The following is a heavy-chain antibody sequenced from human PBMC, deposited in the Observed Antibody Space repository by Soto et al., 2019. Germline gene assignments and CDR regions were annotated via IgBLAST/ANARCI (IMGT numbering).Heavy chain of an antibody. D-gene: IGHD3-3*01. J-gene: IGHJ5*02. Sequence: GVLRLSCAASGFTFSSHWMHWVRQAPGKGLMWVSRINSDGSSTSYADSVKGRFTISRDNAKNTLYLQMNRMRAEEPAVHYCARDSSCYCKLLSVYYRGEWLDAWGQGTLVTVSS. CDR1: GFTFSSHW. CDR3: ARDSSCYCKLLSVYYRGEWLDA. V-gene: IGHV3-74*01. CDR2: INSDGSST.